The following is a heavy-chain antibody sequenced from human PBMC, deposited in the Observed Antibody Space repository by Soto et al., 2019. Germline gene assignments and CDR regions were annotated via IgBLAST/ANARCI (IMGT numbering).Heavy chain of an antibody. CDR2: ISYDGSNK. J-gene: IGHJ4*02. D-gene: IGHD3-22*01. Sequence: PGGSLRLSCAASGFTFSSYAMHWVRQAPGKGLEWVAVISYDGSNKYYADSVKGRFTISRDNSKNTLYLQMNSLRAEDTAVYYCARITMMRDGPFDYWGQGTLVTVSS. CDR3: ARITMMRDGPFDY. CDR1: GFTFSSYA. V-gene: IGHV3-30-3*01.